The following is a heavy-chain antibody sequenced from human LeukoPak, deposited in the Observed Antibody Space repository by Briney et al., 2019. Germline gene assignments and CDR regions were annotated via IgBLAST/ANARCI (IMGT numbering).Heavy chain of an antibody. Sequence: WGSLRLSCQGSGSTFSSYWIGWVRQLPGKGLEWMGIIYPGDSDTRYSPSLQGQVTISVDTSIGTAYLQWSSLKASDTAIYYCARQNDFRLDYWGQGTLVTVSS. CDR1: GSTFSSYW. CDR3: ARQNDFRLDY. J-gene: IGHJ4*02. D-gene: IGHD3-3*01. V-gene: IGHV5-51*01. CDR2: IYPGDSDT.